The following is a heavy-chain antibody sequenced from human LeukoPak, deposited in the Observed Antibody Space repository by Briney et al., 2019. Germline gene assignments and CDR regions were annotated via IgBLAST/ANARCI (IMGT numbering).Heavy chain of an antibody. V-gene: IGHV1-2*02. CDR2: INPNSGGT. Sequence: GASVKVSCKASGYTFTGYYMHWVRQAPGQGLEWMGWINPNSGGTNYAQKFQGRVTMTRDTSISTAYMELSRLRSDDTAVYYCARGEIGYCSSTSCYEYFQHWGQGTLVTVSS. CDR3: ARGEIGYCSSTSCYEYFQH. D-gene: IGHD2-2*01. CDR1: GYTFTGYY. J-gene: IGHJ1*01.